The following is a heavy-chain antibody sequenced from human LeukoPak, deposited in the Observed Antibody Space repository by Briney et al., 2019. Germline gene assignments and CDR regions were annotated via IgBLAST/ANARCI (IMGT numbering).Heavy chain of an antibody. J-gene: IGHJ4*02. D-gene: IGHD4-17*01. CDR2: IYSGGTT. CDR1: GFSVSSNY. V-gene: IGHV3-53*01. CDR3: ARVLWNGDYPRFDY. Sequence: GGSLRLSCAASGFSVSSNYMNWVRQAPGKGLEWVSIIYSGGTTYYTDSVKGRFTISRDNSKNTLHLQMNSLRAEDTAVYYCARVLWNGDYPRFDYWGQGTLVTVSS.